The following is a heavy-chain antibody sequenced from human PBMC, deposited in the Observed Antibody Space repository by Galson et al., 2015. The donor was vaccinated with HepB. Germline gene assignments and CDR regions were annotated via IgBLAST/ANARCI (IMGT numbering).Heavy chain of an antibody. CDR3: ARNIGQWGALDY. D-gene: IGHD1-26*01. Sequence: SLRLGCAASGVTVSIYYVSWVRQAQVQGLVWVSVIYSGGNTYYADSVKGRFTISRDNSKNTLYLQLNSLVAEDTAVYYCARNIGQWGALDYWGQGTLVTVFS. V-gene: IGHV3-66*01. CDR2: IYSGGNT. CDR1: GVTVSIYY. J-gene: IGHJ4*02.